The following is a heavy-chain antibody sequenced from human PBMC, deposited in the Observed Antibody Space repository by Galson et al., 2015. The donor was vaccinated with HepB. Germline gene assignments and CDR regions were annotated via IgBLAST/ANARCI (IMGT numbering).Heavy chain of an antibody. CDR3: ARAVGATVSTRAEYFQH. V-gene: IGHV1-69*13. CDR1: GGTFSSYA. J-gene: IGHJ1*01. Sequence: SVKVSCKASGGTFSSYAISWVRQAPGQGLEWMGGIIPIFGTANYAQKFQGRVTITADESTSTAYMELSSLRSEDTAVYYCARAVGATVSTRAEYFQHWGQGTLVTVSS. D-gene: IGHD1-26*01. CDR2: IIPIFGTA.